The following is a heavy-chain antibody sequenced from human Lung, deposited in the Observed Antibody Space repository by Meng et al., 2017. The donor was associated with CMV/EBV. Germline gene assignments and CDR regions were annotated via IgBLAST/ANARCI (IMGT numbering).Heavy chain of an antibody. J-gene: IGHJ6*02. V-gene: IGHV1-18*01. D-gene: IGHD6-6*01. Sequence: AXVXVSXXASGYKFTDYGITWVRQAPGQGLEWMGWIYTYNGNTNFAQNVQGRGSMTRETSTSTVYMELRSLRSDDTAVYYCARSKIAASSHYYYGMDVWGQGXTVTVSS. CDR1: GYKFTDYG. CDR2: IYTYNGNT. CDR3: ARSKIAASSHYYYGMDV.